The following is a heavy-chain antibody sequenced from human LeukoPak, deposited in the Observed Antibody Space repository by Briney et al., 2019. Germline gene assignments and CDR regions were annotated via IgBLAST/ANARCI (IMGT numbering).Heavy chain of an antibody. Sequence: PSETLSLTCAVYGGSFSGYYWSWIRQPPGKGLEWIGEINHSGSTNYNPSLESRVTISVDTSKNQFYLKLSSVTAADMAAYSSARGPARIAAPGTRPFGYFQHWGQGTLVTVSS. CDR3: ARGPARIAAPGTRPFGYFQH. J-gene: IGHJ1*01. D-gene: IGHD6-13*01. CDR1: GGSFSGYY. CDR2: INHSGST. V-gene: IGHV4-34*01.